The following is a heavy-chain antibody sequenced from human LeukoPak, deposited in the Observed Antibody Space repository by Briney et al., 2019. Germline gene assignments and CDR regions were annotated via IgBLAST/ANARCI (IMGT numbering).Heavy chain of an antibody. CDR3: ARELRVQLWSLGYFDY. CDR1: GYTFTGYY. V-gene: IGHV1-2*02. D-gene: IGHD5-18*01. CDR2: INPNSGGT. J-gene: IGHJ4*02. Sequence: GASVKVSCKASGYTFTGYYMHWVRQGPGEGLEWMGWINPNSGGTNYAQKFQGRVTMTRDTSISTAYMELSRLRSDDTAVYYCARELRVQLWSLGYFDYWGQGTLVTVSS.